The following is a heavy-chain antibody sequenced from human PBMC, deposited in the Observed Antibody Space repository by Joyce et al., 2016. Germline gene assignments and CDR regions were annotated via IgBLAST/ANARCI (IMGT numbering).Heavy chain of an antibody. J-gene: IGHJ4*02. D-gene: IGHD3-16*01. CDR1: GYSFTSYW. CDR2: ISPEEADT. Sequence: EVQLVQSGGEVKKPGESLKISCKGVGYSFTSYWLGWVRQMPGKGLELMGIISPEEADTRYSPSFQGQVTISVDRSIKTAHLRWGSLRASDTAIYYCARSAVRGTLSPFFDYWGQGSLVTVSS. V-gene: IGHV5-51*01. CDR3: ARSAVRGTLSPFFDY.